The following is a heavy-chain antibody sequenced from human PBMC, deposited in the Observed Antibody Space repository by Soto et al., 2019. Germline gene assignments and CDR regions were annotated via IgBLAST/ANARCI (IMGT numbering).Heavy chain of an antibody. D-gene: IGHD3-3*01. CDR3: AKDQFDFWSGTELDY. CDR1: GYTFPGYY. Sequence: ASVKVSCKASGYTFPGYYMHWVRQAPGQGLEWMGGFDPEDGETIYAQKFQGRVTMTEDTSTDTAYMELSSLRSEDTAVYYCAKDQFDFWSGTELDYWRQGTLDTVSS. V-gene: IGHV1-24*01. J-gene: IGHJ4*02. CDR2: FDPEDGET.